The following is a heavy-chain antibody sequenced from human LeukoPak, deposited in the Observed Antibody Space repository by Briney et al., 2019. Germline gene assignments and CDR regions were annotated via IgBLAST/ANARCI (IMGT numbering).Heavy chain of an antibody. J-gene: IGHJ3*01. Sequence: PGGSLRLSCEGSGFTFSDYALTWVRQAPGKGLEWVSSIKGRGRGTSYADSVKGRFTMSRDNSKNTLYLQMTSLGPGDTAVYYCGRDPNGDYVGAFDFWGQGTLVTVSS. CDR2: IKGRGRGT. D-gene: IGHD4-17*01. V-gene: IGHV3-23*01. CDR3: GRDPNGDYVGAFDF. CDR1: GFTFSDYA.